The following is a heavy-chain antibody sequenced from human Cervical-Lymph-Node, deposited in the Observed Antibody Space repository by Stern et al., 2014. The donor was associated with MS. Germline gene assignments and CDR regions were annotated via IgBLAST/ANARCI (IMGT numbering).Heavy chain of an antibody. CDR1: GFSLRTSGVA. V-gene: IGHV2-5*02. J-gene: IGHJ5*02. Sequence: SGPTLVKPTQTLTLTCTFSGFSLRTSGVAVGWVRQPPGKALEWLALIYWDDDKRYSASLKSRLTITKDTPKNQVVLTMTNMDPEDTATYYCAHRHYSGWFDPWGQGILVTVSS. D-gene: IGHD5-18*01. CDR2: IYWDDDK. CDR3: AHRHYSGWFDP.